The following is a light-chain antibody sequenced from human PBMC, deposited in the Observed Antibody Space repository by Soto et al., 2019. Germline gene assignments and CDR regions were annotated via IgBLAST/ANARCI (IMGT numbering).Light chain of an antibody. CDR3: SSYTSNNFFIL. V-gene: IGLV2-14*01. CDR2: EVT. Sequence: QSALAQPASVSGSPGQSITISCTGTSSDVGGFYYVSWYQQHPGKAPKLIIYEVTNQPSGISHRFSGSRSGNTASLTISGLQADDEADYYCSSYTSNNFFILFGGGTKLTVL. J-gene: IGLJ2*01. CDR1: SSDVGGFYY.